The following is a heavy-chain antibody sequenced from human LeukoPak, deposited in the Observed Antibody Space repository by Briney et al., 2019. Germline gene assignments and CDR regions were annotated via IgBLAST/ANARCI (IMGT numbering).Heavy chain of an antibody. J-gene: IGHJ5*02. V-gene: IGHV1-69*05. CDR3: ARETGGYYSNWFDP. D-gene: IGHD3-22*01. CDR1: GGTFSSYA. CDR2: IIPIFGTA. Sequence: SVKVSCKASGGTFSSYAISWVRQAPGQALEWMGGIIPIFGTANYAQKFQGRVTITTDESTSTAYMELSSLRSEDTAVYYCARETGGYYSNWFDPWGQGTLVTVSS.